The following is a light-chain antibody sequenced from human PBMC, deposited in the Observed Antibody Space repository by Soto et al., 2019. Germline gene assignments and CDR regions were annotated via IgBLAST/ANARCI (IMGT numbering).Light chain of an antibody. CDR2: DAS. Sequence: IVMTQSPSTLSVSQGERATLSCRASQSVSSNLAWYQQKPGQAPRLLIYDASNRATGIPARFSGSGSGTDFTLTISSLEPEDFAVYYCQQRSNWPPTFGQGTKVDIK. J-gene: IGKJ1*01. CDR3: QQRSNWPPT. V-gene: IGKV3-11*01. CDR1: QSVSSN.